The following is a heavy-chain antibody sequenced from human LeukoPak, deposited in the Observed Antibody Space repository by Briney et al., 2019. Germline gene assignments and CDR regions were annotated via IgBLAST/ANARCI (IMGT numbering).Heavy chain of an antibody. Sequence: HPGRSLRLSCAASGFTFYDYAMHWVRHAPGKGLEWGSAISGSGGSTYYADSVKGRFTISRDNSKNTLYLQMSSLRAEDTAVYYCAKDPNVLLWFGELSTLGYWGQGTLVTVSS. J-gene: IGHJ4*02. V-gene: IGHV3-23*01. CDR1: GFTFYDYA. D-gene: IGHD3-10*01. CDR3: AKDPNVLLWFGELSTLGY. CDR2: ISGSGGST.